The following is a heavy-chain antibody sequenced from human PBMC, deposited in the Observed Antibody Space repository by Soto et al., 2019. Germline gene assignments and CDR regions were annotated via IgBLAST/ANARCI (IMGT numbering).Heavy chain of an antibody. CDR2: INHSGSN. D-gene: IGHD6-13*01. V-gene: IGHV4-34*01. CDR3: ARGTAAGWRSDWCDP. J-gene: IGHJ5*02. Sequence: QVKLQQWGAGLLKPSETLSLTCAVYGGSFSGYYWSWIRQPPGKGLEWIGEINHSGSNNYNTSLKSRVTISVDTSKNQFPLKLSSVTAADTAVYYCARGTAAGWRSDWCDPWGKGTLVTVSS. CDR1: GGSFSGYY.